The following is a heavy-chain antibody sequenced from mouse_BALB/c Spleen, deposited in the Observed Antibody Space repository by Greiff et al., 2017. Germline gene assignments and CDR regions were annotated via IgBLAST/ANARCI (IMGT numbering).Heavy chain of an antibody. V-gene: IGHV1-37*01. J-gene: IGHJ4*01. CDR3: GRGDYDGPYAMDY. D-gene: IGHD2-4*01. CDR1: GYSFTGYF. CDR2: INPYNGDT. Sequence: VQLKESGPELVKPGASVKISCKASGYSFTGYFMNWVKQSHGKSLEWIGRINPYNGDTFYNQKFKGKATLTVDKSSSTAHMELLSLTSEDSAVYYCGRGDYDGPYAMDYWGQGTSVTVSS.